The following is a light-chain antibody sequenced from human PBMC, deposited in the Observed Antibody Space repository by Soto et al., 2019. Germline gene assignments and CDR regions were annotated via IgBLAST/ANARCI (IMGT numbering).Light chain of an antibody. Sequence: EIFLTQSPDTLSLAPGERARLTCRASQSVTNYIAWHQQKPGHAPRRLIYGASTRASGIPDRFSGSGSGTEFTLTISSLEAEDIGVYFCLQYKIWPTFGQGTKVDIK. CDR3: LQYKIWPT. J-gene: IGKJ1*01. CDR1: QSVTNY. V-gene: IGKV3-15*01. CDR2: GAS.